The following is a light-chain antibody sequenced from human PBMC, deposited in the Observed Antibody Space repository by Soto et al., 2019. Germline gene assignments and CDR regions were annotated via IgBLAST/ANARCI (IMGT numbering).Light chain of an antibody. Sequence: EIVMTQSPATLSVSPGEGATLSCRASQSVGTTLAWYQQKPGQAPRLLIYGAFTRVTGIPARFSGSGSGTEFTLTISSLQSEDFAVYYCQQYNYWPPITFGQGTRLEIK. CDR1: QSVGTT. CDR2: GAF. V-gene: IGKV3-15*01. CDR3: QQYNYWPPIT. J-gene: IGKJ5*01.